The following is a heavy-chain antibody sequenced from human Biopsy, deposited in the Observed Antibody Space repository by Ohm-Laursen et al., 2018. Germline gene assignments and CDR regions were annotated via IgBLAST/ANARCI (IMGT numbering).Heavy chain of an antibody. CDR3: ARDSSRRAREGGMDV. V-gene: IGHV3-21*01. Sequence: SLRLSCAASQFPVRTNSMNWVRQAPGKGLEWISYISETSSHIYDADSVRGRFTVARDIAKNSLYLQLNSLRVEDTAVYYCARDSSRRAREGGMDVWGQGTTVTVSS. CDR1: QFPVRTNS. J-gene: IGHJ6*02. CDR2: ISETSSHI. D-gene: IGHD6-6*01.